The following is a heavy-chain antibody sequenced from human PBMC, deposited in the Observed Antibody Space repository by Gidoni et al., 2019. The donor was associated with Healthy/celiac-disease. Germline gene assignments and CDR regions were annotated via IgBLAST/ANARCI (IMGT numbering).Heavy chain of an antibody. Sequence: QVQLQESGPGLVKPSETLSLTCAVAGYSISSGHYWGWLRQPPGKGREWIGSIYHSGSTYYNPSLKSRVTISVDTSKNQFSLKLSSVTAADTAVYYCARALPENYYDSSGYPPQNWYFDLWGRGTLVTVSS. D-gene: IGHD3-22*01. CDR1: GYSISSGHY. CDR2: IYHSGST. V-gene: IGHV4-38-2*01. CDR3: ARALPENYYDSSGYPPQNWYFDL. J-gene: IGHJ2*01.